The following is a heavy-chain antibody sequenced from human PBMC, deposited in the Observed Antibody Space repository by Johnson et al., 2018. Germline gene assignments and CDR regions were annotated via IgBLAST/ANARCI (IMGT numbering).Heavy chain of an antibody. Sequence: VQLGEAGGGLVQPGGSLRLSCAASRFPLRSYAMSWVRQAPGKGLEWVSGISDGGDTTYYDDSVKGRFPISRDNSKNTQYLQMNSLRAEDTAVYYCAKSRDGYNLWILDIWGQGTMVTVSS. CDR2: ISDGGDTT. J-gene: IGHJ3*02. CDR1: RFPLRSYA. V-gene: IGHV3-23*04. CDR3: AKSRDGYNLWILDI. D-gene: IGHD5-24*01.